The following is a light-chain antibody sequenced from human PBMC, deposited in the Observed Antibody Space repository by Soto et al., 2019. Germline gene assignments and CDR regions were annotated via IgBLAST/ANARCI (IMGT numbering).Light chain of an antibody. J-gene: IGKJ5*01. Sequence: EIVLTQSPATLSLSPGEIATLSCRASQSVSSYLAWYQQKPGQAPRLLIYDASNRATGIPARFSGSGSGTDFTLTISSLEPEDFAVYYCQQRSNWPPLFGQGTRLEIK. CDR3: QQRSNWPPL. CDR2: DAS. CDR1: QSVSSY. V-gene: IGKV3-11*01.